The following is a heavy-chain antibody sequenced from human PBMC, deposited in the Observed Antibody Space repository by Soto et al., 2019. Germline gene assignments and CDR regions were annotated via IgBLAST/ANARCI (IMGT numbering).Heavy chain of an antibody. CDR3: ARGGSSSDNGMDV. Sequence: EVQLVESGGGLVQPGGSLRLSSAASGFSFSTYSMNWVRQAPGKGLEWVSYISSPSYTIYYIDSVKGRFTISRDNAKSSLYLQMTSLRDEDTAVYYWARGGSSSDNGMDVWGQGTTVTVSS. D-gene: IGHD6-6*01. CDR1: GFSFSTYS. CDR2: ISSPSYTI. J-gene: IGHJ6*02. V-gene: IGHV3-48*02.